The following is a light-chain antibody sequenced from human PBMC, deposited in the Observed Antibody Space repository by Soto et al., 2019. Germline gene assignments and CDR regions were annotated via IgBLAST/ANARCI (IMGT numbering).Light chain of an antibody. CDR1: QGANTF. Sequence: DIQLTQSPSFLSASVGDRVNITCRASQGANTFLAWYQQKAGRAPRLLIYVASSLQTGVPSRFSGSGSGTEFTLTINSLQPEDVATYYCQQVNSYPHTFGEGTKVDIK. CDR3: QQVNSYPHT. CDR2: VAS. V-gene: IGKV1-9*01. J-gene: IGKJ4*02.